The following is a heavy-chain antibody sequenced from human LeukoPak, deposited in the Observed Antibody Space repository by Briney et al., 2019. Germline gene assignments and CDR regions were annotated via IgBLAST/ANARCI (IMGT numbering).Heavy chain of an antibody. CDR2: ISASSSNT. CDR3: AKNHRHVRNLIDY. V-gene: IGHV3-23*01. D-gene: IGHD1-14*01. Sequence: GGSLRLSCAASGFTFSNYAMSWVRQAPGKGLEWVSAISASSSNTYYADSVKGRFTISRDNSKNTLYLQMNSLRAEDTAVYYCAKNHRHVRNLIDYWGQGTLVTVSS. J-gene: IGHJ4*02. CDR1: GFTFSNYA.